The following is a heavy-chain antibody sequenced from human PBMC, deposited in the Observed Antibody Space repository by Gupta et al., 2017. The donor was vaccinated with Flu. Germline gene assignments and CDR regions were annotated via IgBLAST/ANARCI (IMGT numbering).Heavy chain of an antibody. Sequence: QVQLLQSGAEVKKPGASVKVSCTASGYTFTAYYLPWVRQAPGQGLEWMGRINPHSGSTNYEQKFQGRVTMTMDTSISTAYMDLSRLRSDDTAVYYCAREKYCSTSSCYRWFDPWGQGTLVTVSS. CDR1: GYTFTAYY. CDR3: AREKYCSTSSCYRWFDP. D-gene: IGHD2-2*02. J-gene: IGHJ5*02. V-gene: IGHV1-2*06. CDR2: INPHSGST.